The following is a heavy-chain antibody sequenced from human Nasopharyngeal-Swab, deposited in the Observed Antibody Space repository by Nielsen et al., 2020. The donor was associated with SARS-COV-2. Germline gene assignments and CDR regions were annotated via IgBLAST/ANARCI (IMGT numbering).Heavy chain of an antibody. Sequence: WIRQPPGKALEWLARIYWDDDKYYSTSLKTRLTISKDTSKNQVVLTMTNMDPVDTATYYCARGVHDGYSRYYNYYYLDAWGKGTTVTVSS. V-gene: IGHV2-70*11. CDR3: ARGVHDGYSRYYNYYYLDA. J-gene: IGHJ6*03. CDR2: IYWDDDK. D-gene: IGHD2-15*01.